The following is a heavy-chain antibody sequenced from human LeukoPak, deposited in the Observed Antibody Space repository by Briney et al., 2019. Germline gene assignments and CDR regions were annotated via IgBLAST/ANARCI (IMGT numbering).Heavy chain of an antibody. J-gene: IGHJ6*03. Sequence: PSETPSLPRPVSCGSLHSSRLYLGRIPPPPGEGAEGVGGIYYSGSTYYNPSLKSRVTISVDTSKNQFSLKLSSVTAADTAVYFCARGGPPGYYYDYYMDVWGKGTTVTISS. CDR3: ARGGPPGYYYDYYMDV. V-gene: IGHV4-39*07. CDR1: CGSLHSSRLY. CDR2: IYYSGST.